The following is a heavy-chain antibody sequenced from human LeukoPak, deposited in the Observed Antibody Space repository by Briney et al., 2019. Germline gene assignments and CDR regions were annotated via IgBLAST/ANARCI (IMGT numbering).Heavy chain of an antibody. J-gene: IGHJ4*02. D-gene: IGHD6-6*01. CDR1: GYSFTTYW. V-gene: IGHV5-51*01. CDR3: ARVPFFSTSSGYYFDY. Sequence: GESLKISCKGSGYSFTTYWIGWVRQMPGKGLEWMGIIYPDDSDARYSPSFQGQVTISAVKSISTAYLQWSSLKASDTAMYYCARVPFFSTSSGYYFDYWGQGTLVTVSS. CDR2: IYPDDSDA.